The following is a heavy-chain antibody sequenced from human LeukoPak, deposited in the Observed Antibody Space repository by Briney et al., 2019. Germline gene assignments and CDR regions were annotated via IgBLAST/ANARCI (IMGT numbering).Heavy chain of an antibody. CDR2: ISYDGSKK. Sequence: PGGSLRLSCAASGFTFSSYVMHWVRQAPGKGLEWVAAISYDGSKKYYAGSVKGRFTISRDNSKNRLYLQMNSLRAEDTAGYYCARPGDTAIAKLYGGQGPLVPVPS. J-gene: IGHJ4*02. D-gene: IGHD5-18*01. CDR1: GFTFSSYV. CDR3: ARPGDTAIAKLY. V-gene: IGHV3-30*01.